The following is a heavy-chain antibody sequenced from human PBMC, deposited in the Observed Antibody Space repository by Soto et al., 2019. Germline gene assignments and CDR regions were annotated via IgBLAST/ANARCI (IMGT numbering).Heavy chain of an antibody. V-gene: IGHV4-4*07. J-gene: IGHJ6*02. CDR1: GDSISDYH. D-gene: IGHD6-19*01. CDR3: ARMYNSGFYQPEGDYYFYGMDV. Sequence: QVQLQESGPGLVKPSETLSVTCTVSGDSISDYHWSWIRQPAGKGLEWIGRFYYSESTNSNPSLKSRVTMSADTSKNQFSLSLKSVTAADTAIYYCARMYNSGFYQPEGDYYFYGMDVWGQGTTVTVSS. CDR2: FYYSEST.